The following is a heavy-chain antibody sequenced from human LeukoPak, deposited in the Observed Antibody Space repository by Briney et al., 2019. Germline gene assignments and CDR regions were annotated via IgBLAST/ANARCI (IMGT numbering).Heavy chain of an antibody. V-gene: IGHV1-2*02. CDR3: ARDQGYCSSTSCYTLNYYGMDV. J-gene: IGHJ6*02. CDR2: INPNSGGT. CDR1: GHTFTGYY. D-gene: IGHD2-2*02. Sequence: ASVKVSCKASGHTFTGYYMHWVRQAPGQGLEWMGWINPNSGGTNYAQKFQGRVTMTRDTSISTAYMELSRLRSDDTAVYYCARDQGYCSSTSCYTLNYYGMDVWGQGTTVTVSS.